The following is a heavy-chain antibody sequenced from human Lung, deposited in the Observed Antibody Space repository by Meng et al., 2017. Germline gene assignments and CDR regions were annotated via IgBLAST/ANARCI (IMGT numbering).Heavy chain of an antibody. D-gene: IGHD6-13*01. J-gene: IGHJ4*01. V-gene: IGHV1-2*06. Sequence: GQLVQSGAEVKKPGASVKVSCKPSGYNFPDYYIHWVRRAPGQGLEWMGRIDPKTGDTHYALKFQGRVTMTGDTSISTAYMELSGLRSDDTAMYYCARDEDISAAGKLFGDYWGHGTLVTVSS. CDR1: GYNFPDYY. CDR2: IDPKTGDT. CDR3: ARDEDISAAGKLFGDY.